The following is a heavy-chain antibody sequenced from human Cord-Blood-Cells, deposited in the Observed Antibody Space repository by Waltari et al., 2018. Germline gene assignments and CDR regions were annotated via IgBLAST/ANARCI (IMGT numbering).Heavy chain of an antibody. Sequence: QVQLQESGPGMEKPSETLSLTCAVSGYSISSGYYWGWIRQPPGKGLEWIGSIYHSGSTYYNPSLKSRVTISVDTSKNQFSLKLSSVTAADTAVYYCARCEGYYFDYWGQGTLVTVSS. CDR1: GYSISSGYY. V-gene: IGHV4-38-2*01. CDR2: IYHSGST. CDR3: ARCEGYYFDY. J-gene: IGHJ4*02.